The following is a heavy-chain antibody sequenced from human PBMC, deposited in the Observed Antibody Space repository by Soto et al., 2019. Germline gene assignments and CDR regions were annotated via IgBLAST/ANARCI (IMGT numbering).Heavy chain of an antibody. V-gene: IGHV4-59*01. CDR2: IYYSGST. Sequence: QVQLQESGPGLVKPSETLSLTCTVSGGSISSYYWSWIRQPPGKGLEWIGYIYYSGSTNYNPSLKSRVTISVDTSKNQFSLKLSSVTAADTAVYYCARSGTWSATIDYWGQGTLVTVSS. J-gene: IGHJ4*02. CDR1: GGSISSYY. D-gene: IGHD5-12*01. CDR3: ARSGTWSATIDY.